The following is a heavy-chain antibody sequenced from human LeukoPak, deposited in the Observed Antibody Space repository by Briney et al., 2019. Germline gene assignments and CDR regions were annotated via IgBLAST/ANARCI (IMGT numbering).Heavy chain of an antibody. V-gene: IGHV1-2*02. CDR3: ARGPYCSSTSCYVLDY. J-gene: IGHJ4*02. CDR2: INPNSGGT. Sequence: GASVKVSCKASGFTFTGYYMHWVRQAPGQGLEWMGWINPNSGGTNYAQKFQGRVTMTRDTSISAAYMELSRLRSDDTAVYYCARGPYCSSTSCYVLDYWGQGTLVTVSS. D-gene: IGHD2-2*01. CDR1: GFTFTGYY.